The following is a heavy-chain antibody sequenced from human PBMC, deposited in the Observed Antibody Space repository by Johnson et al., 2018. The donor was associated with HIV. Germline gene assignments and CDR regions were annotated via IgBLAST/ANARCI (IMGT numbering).Heavy chain of an antibody. J-gene: IGHJ3*02. CDR2: ISWTSGSI. D-gene: IGHD5-24*01. CDR1: GFTFDDYA. CDR3: AKIRGEMATTDAVDI. Sequence: VQLVESGGGLVQPGRSLRLSCAASGFTFDDYAMHWVRQAPGKGLEWVSGISWTSGSIGYADSVKGRFTISRDNAKNSLYLQLNSLRAEDTALYYCAKIRGEMATTDAVDIWGQGTMVTVSS. V-gene: IGHV3-9*01.